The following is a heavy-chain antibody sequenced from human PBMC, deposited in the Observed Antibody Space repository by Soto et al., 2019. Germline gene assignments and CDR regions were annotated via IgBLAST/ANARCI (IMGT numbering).Heavy chain of an antibody. J-gene: IGHJ6*02. CDR2: ISAYNGNT. CDR3: ARAPPMQWLVMSSGMDV. CDR1: GYTFTSYG. V-gene: IGHV1-18*01. D-gene: IGHD6-19*01. Sequence: APLKVSCKSSGYTFTSYGISWVRPDPGQGLEWMGWISAYNGNTNYAQKLQGRVTMTTDTSTSTAYMELRSLRSDDTAVYYCARAPPMQWLVMSSGMDVWGQGTTVTVSS.